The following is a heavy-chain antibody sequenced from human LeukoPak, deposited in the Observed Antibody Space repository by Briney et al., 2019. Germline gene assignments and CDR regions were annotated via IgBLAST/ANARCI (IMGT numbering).Heavy chain of an antibody. CDR2: INHSGST. Sequence: PSETLSLTCAVYGGSFSGYYWSWIRQPPGKGLEWIGEINHSGSTNYNPSLKSRVTISVDTSKNQFSLKLSSVTAADTAVYYCARHRIDYDILTGYSPYYYMDVWGKGTTVTISS. V-gene: IGHV4-34*01. J-gene: IGHJ6*03. CDR1: GGSFSGYY. CDR3: ARHRIDYDILTGYSPYYYMDV. D-gene: IGHD3-9*01.